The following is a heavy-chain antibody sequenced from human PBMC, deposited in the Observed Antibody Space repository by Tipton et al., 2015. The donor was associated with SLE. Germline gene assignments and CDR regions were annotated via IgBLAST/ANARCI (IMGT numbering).Heavy chain of an antibody. V-gene: IGHV3-48*03. D-gene: IGHD5-18*01. J-gene: IGHJ4*02. Sequence: SLRLSCAASGFTFSSYEMNWVRQAPGKGLEWVSYISSSGSTIYYADSVKGRFTISRDDSKNTLYLQMNSLKTEDTAVYYCTTWIQLPSLSDYWGQGTLVTVSS. CDR2: ISSSGSTI. CDR3: TTWIQLPSLSDY. CDR1: GFTFSSYE.